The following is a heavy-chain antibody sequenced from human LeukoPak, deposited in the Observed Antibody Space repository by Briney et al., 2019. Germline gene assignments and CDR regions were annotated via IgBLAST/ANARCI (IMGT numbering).Heavy chain of an antibody. CDR3: SGSLNS. V-gene: IGHV3-7*01. CDR1: GFSVSSNY. J-gene: IGHJ4*02. Sequence: PGGSLRLSCAASGFSVSSNYMSWVRQAPGKGLEWVANINQDGSQKYYVDSVKGRFTISRDNAENSLYLQMNSLRAEDTAVYYCSGSLNSWGQGTLVTVSS. CDR2: INQDGSQK.